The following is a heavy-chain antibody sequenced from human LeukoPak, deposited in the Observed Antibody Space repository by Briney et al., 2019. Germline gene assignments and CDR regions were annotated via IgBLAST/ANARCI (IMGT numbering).Heavy chain of an antibody. CDR3: ARQGPLTTAVTTRTNPFDY. CDR1: GGSISSSY. V-gene: IGHV4-59*08. CDR2: IYYSGST. Sequence: SSETLSLTCTVSGGSISSSYWSWIRQPPGKGVEWIGYIYYSGSTNYNPSLKSRVTISVDTSKNQFSLKLNSVTAADTAVYYCARQGPLTTAVTTRTNPFDYWGQGTLVTVSS. D-gene: IGHD4-11*01. J-gene: IGHJ4*02.